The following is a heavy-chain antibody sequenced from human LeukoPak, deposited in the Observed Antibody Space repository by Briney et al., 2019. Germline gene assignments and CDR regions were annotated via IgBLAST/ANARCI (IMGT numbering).Heavy chain of an antibody. CDR2: FSWSSGSI. D-gene: IGHD2/OR15-2a*01. V-gene: IGHV3-9*01. Sequence: SLSLSCAASGFTFEDSAMHWVRQAPGKGLEWVSGFSWSSGSIGYADSVKGRFTISSDSAKNSLYLQMNSLRAEDTALYYCAKVPSGVLIGCYFDYWGQGTLVTVSS. CDR3: AKVPSGVLIGCYFDY. J-gene: IGHJ4*02. CDR1: GFTFEDSA.